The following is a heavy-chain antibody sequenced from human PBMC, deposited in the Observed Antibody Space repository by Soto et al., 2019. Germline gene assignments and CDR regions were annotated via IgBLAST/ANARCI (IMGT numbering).Heavy chain of an antibody. V-gene: IGHV4-31*03. CDR2: LYYSGST. J-gene: IGHJ4*02. Sequence: QVQLQESGPGLVKPSQTLSLTCTVSGGSISSGGYYWSWIRQHPGKGLEWSGYLYYSGSTYYNPSLETRVTISVDTSKHQFSRKLRSVTAADRAVYYCARGSGYGGNPVDYWGQGTLGTVSS. D-gene: IGHD2-15*01. CDR3: ARGSGYGGNPVDY. CDR1: GGSISSGGYY.